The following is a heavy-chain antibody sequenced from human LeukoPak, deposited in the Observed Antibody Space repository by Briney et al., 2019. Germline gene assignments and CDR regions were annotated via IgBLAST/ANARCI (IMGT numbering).Heavy chain of an antibody. CDR3: ARAPSRLGHMDV. V-gene: IGHV4-61*02. Sequence: PSETLSLTCTVSGGSISSGGHYWSWIRQPAGKGLEYLGRIYSTGSTNYNPSLKTRVTISVDTSKNQFSLKLNSVTAADTAVYYCARAPSRLGHMDVWGKGTTVTVSS. D-gene: IGHD1-1*01. J-gene: IGHJ6*03. CDR1: GGSISSGGHY. CDR2: IYSTGST.